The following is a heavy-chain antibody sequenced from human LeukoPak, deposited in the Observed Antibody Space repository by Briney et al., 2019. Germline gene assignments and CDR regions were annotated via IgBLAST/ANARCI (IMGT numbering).Heavy chain of an antibody. V-gene: IGHV3-23*01. CDR2: ISAGGAT. D-gene: IGHD1-26*01. CDR3: AKIPTGRREEWFDP. J-gene: IGHJ5*02. Sequence: GGSLRLSCAASGFSFSTYAMTWVRQSPGRGLQWVSAISAGGATYYADSVQGRFTISRDNSKSTLYLQMNSLRADDTAFYYCAKIPTGRREEWFDPWGQGTLVTVSS. CDR1: GFSFSTYA.